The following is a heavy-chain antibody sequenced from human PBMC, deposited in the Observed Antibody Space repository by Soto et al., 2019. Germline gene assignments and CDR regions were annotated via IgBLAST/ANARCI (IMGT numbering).Heavy chain of an antibody. CDR3: ARGLDYDFWSGYYEPFYMDV. CDR1: GVTFSSNT. V-gene: IGHV1-69*13. J-gene: IGHJ6*03. CDR2: IIPNVATP. Sequence: SVKASCKASGVTFSSNTFSWVRQAPGQGLEWMGGIIPNVATPGYAQKFQGRVTITADESTSAIHMELSSLRFEDSAVYNCARGLDYDFWSGYYEPFYMDVWGKGTTVTVSS. D-gene: IGHD3-3*01.